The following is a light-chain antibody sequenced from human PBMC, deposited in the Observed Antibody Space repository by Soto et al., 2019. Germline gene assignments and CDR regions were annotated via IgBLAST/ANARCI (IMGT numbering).Light chain of an antibody. V-gene: IGLV2-14*01. CDR1: SSDVGVYNY. CDR2: EVS. Sequence: QSALTQPASVSGSPGQSITISCTGTSSDVGVYNYVSWYQQHPGKAPKLMLYEVSNRPSGVSNRFSGSKSGNTASLTISGLQAEDEADYYCSSYASTSTPLYVFGTGTKLTVL. J-gene: IGLJ1*01. CDR3: SSYASTSTPLYV.